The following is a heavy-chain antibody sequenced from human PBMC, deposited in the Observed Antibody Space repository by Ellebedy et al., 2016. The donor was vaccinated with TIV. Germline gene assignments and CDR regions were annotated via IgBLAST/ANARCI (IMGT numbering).Heavy chain of an antibody. Sequence: GESLKISXEVSGYSFTSYWITWVRQMPGKGLEWMGRIDPSDPRGSYTTYSPSFQGHVTLSIDKSINTAYLQWSSLKASDTATYYCARHELGSNAAFDSWGQGTVVTVSS. D-gene: IGHD6-13*01. J-gene: IGHJ4*02. V-gene: IGHV5-10-1*01. CDR1: GYSFTSYW. CDR2: IDPSDPRGSYT. CDR3: ARHELGSNAAFDS.